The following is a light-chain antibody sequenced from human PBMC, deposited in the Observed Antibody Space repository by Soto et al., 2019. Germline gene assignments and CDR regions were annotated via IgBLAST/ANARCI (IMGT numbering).Light chain of an antibody. Sequence: DIVMTQSPLSLPVTPGEPASISCRSSQSLLHDNGKNYMDWYVQKPGQSPQLLIYLGSNRASGVPARFSGSGSETDFTLTVSSLRSEDSAVYYCQQYNYWPITFGQGTRLEIK. J-gene: IGKJ5*01. CDR2: LGS. CDR1: QSLLHDNGKNY. CDR3: QQYNYWPIT. V-gene: IGKV2-28*01.